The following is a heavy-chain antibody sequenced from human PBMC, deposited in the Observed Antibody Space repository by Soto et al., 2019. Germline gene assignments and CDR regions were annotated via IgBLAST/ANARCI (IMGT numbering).Heavy chain of an antibody. CDR2: ISYDGSNK. V-gene: IGHV3-30-3*01. J-gene: IGHJ4*02. D-gene: IGHD6-19*01. CDR1: GFTFSSYA. Sequence: QVQLVESGGGVVQPGRSLRLSCAASGFTFSSYAMHWVRQAPGKGLEWVAVISYDGSNKYYADSVKGRFTISRDNSKNTLYLQMNSLRAEDTAVYYCARAPNQWLGSFDYWGQGTLVTVSS. CDR3: ARAPNQWLGSFDY.